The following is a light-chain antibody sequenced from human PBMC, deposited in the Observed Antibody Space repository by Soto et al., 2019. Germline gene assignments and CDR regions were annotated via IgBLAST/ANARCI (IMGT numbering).Light chain of an antibody. CDR1: QSVLYTSDNNNY. CDR2: WAS. CDR3: QQYYTTRT. J-gene: IGKJ1*01. Sequence: DIVMTQSPDSLAVSLGERATINCKSSQSVLYTSDNNNYLAWYQQKPGQPPKLLIYWASTRALGVPDRFSGSGSGTDFTLTISSLQAEDVAVYYCQQYYTTRTFGQGTKVEIK. V-gene: IGKV4-1*01.